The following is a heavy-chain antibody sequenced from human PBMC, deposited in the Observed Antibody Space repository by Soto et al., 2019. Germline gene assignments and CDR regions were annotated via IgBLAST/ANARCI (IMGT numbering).Heavy chain of an antibody. CDR3: ARSFDSSGYDPGNY. CDR2: INPNSGGT. Sequence: ASVKVSCKASGYTFTGYYIHWVRQAPGQGLEWMGWINPNSGGTNYAQKFQGWVTMTRDTSISTAYMELNRLRSDDTAIYYCARSFDSSGYDPGNYWGQGTLVTVSS. CDR1: GYTFTGYY. J-gene: IGHJ4*02. V-gene: IGHV1-2*04. D-gene: IGHD3-22*01.